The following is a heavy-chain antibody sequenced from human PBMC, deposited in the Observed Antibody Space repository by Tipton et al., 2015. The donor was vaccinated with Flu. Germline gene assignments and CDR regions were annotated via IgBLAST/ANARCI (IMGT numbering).Heavy chain of an antibody. J-gene: IGHJ5*02. Sequence: SLRLSCAASGFTFSDYDMHWVRQAAGKGLEWVSAINSDGDAYYPDSVKGRFTISRESAKNTLYLQMNSLRAEDTAVYYCARAASKNPNWLDPWGQGTLVTVSS. CDR2: INSDGDA. CDR3: ARAASKNPNWLDP. D-gene: IGHD1-14*01. CDR1: GFTFSDYD. V-gene: IGHV3-13*01.